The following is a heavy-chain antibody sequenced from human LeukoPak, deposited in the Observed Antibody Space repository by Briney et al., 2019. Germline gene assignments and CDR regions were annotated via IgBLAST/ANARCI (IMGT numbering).Heavy chain of an antibody. J-gene: IGHJ4*02. CDR3: ARTPYYYDSSGFPYCFDY. Sequence: GASVKVSCKASGYTFTSYGISWVRQAPGQGLEWMGWISAYNGNTNYAQKLQGRVTMTTDTSTSTAYMGLRSLRSDYTAVYYCARTPYYYDSSGFPYCFDYWGQGTLVTVSS. CDR1: GYTFTSYG. CDR2: ISAYNGNT. D-gene: IGHD3-22*01. V-gene: IGHV1-18*01.